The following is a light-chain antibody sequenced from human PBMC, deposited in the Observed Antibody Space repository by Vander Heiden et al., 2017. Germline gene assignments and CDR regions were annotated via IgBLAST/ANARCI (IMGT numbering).Light chain of an antibody. CDR3: SSYTSSSTRV. V-gene: IGLV2-14*03. J-gene: IGLJ1*01. CDR2: DVS. Sequence: SSLMIYDVSNRPSGVSNRCSGSKSGNTASLTSSGLQAEDEADYYCSSYTSSSTRVFGTGTKVTVL.